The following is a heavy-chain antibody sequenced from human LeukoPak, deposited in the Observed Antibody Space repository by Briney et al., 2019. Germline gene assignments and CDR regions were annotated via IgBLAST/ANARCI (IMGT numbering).Heavy chain of an antibody. CDR3: ARDLRYRSGWSASGMDV. Sequence: GASVKVSCKTSGYTFTSYGISWVRQAPGQGLEWMGWISSYNGNTNYVQKLQGRVTMTTDTSTSTAYMELRSLRSDDTAVYYCARDLRYRSGWSASGMDVWGKGTTVTIHS. J-gene: IGHJ6*04. D-gene: IGHD6-19*01. CDR1: GYTFTSYG. CDR2: ISSYNGNT. V-gene: IGHV1-18*01.